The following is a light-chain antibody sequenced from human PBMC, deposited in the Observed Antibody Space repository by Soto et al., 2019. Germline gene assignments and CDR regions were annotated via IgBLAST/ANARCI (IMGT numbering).Light chain of an antibody. CDR1: ESISRH. V-gene: IGKV1-39*01. CDR3: QQSYSTLSLT. J-gene: IGKJ5*01. Sequence: DIQMTQSPSSLSASVGDRVTITCRASESISRHLNWYQQKPGKAPKLLIYAASSLQNGVPSRFSGRGSGTDFTLTISNLQPEDFATYYCQQSYSTLSLTFGQGTRLEMK. CDR2: AAS.